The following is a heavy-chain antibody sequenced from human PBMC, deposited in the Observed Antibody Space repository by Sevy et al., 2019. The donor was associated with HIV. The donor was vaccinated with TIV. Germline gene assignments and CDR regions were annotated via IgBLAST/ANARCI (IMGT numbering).Heavy chain of an antibody. CDR1: GGSFSNHH. Sequence: SETLSLTYSVSGGSFSNHHWNWIRQPPGKGLEWIGYVYYSGSTNYNPSLKSRVTISVDTSKNQFSLKLYSVTAADTAVYYCARADYGDYVGWFDPWGQGTLVTVSS. V-gene: IGHV4-59*11. CDR2: VYYSGST. D-gene: IGHD4-17*01. J-gene: IGHJ5*02. CDR3: ARADYGDYVGWFDP.